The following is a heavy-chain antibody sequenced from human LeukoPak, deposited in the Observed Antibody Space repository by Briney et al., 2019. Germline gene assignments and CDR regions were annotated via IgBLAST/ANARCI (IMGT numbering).Heavy chain of an antibody. J-gene: IGHJ4*02. V-gene: IGHV4-31*03. CDR1: GGSTSGGAYY. CDR2: IFYSGNT. D-gene: IGHD2-8*02. Sequence: PSQTLSLTCTVSGGSTSGGAYYWSCIRQHPGKGLEWIAYIFYSGNTYYNPSLKSRVTISVDTSKNQFSLKLSSVTAADTAVYYCARWQYWDTGGYFDYWGQGILVTVSS. CDR3: ARWQYWDTGGYFDY.